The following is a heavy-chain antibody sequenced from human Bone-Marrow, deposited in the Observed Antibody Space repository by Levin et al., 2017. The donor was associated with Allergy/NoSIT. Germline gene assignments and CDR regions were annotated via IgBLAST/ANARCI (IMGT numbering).Heavy chain of an antibody. V-gene: IGHV3-30*18. CDR1: GFTFSSYG. J-gene: IGHJ6*02. CDR2: ISYDGSNK. Sequence: GESLKISCAASGFTFSSYGTHWVRQAPGKGLEWVAVISYDGSNKYYADSVKGRFTISRDNSKNTLYLQMNSLRAEDTAVYYCAKALLRAAAGIYYYYGMDVWGQGTTVTVSS. CDR3: AKALLRAAAGIYYYYGMDV. D-gene: IGHD6-13*01.